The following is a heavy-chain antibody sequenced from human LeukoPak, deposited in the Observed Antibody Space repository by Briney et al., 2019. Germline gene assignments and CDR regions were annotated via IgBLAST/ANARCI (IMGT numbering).Heavy chain of an antibody. V-gene: IGHV4-34*01. D-gene: IGHD2-2*01. J-gene: IGHJ4*02. Sequence: SETLSLTCTVSGGSISSYYWSWIRQPPGKGLEWIGEINHSGSTNYIPSLKSRVTISVDTSKNQFSLKLSSVTAADTAVYYCARGPTYCASASCCFNYWGQGTLVTVSS. CDR2: INHSGST. CDR3: ARGPTYCASASCCFNY. CDR1: GGSISSYY.